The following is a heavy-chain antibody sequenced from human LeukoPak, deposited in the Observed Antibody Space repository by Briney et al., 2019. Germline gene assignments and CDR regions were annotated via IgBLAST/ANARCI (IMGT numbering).Heavy chain of an antibody. Sequence: GGSLRLSCAASGFTFSSYAMSWVRQAPGKGLEWVSSISSSSSYIYYADSVKGRFTISRDNAKNSLYLQMNSLRAEDTAVYYCARTPVAGRRRGHGNWFDPWGQGTLVTVSS. V-gene: IGHV3-21*01. CDR3: ARTPVAGRRRGHGNWFDP. CDR2: ISSSSSYI. D-gene: IGHD6-19*01. J-gene: IGHJ5*02. CDR1: GFTFSSYA.